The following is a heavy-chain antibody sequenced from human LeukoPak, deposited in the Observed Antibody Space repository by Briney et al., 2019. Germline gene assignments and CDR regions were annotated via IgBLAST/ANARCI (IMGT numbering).Heavy chain of an antibody. Sequence: GGSLRLSCAASGFTFRTYAMSWVRQAPGKGLKWVSTMSGSGASTNYADSVRGRFTISRDNSKNTLYLQMNSLRAEDTAIYYCARPSSGWYLFEYWGQGTLVTVSS. CDR3: ARPSSGWYLFEY. J-gene: IGHJ4*02. D-gene: IGHD6-19*01. CDR2: MSGSGAST. CDR1: GFTFRTYA. V-gene: IGHV3-23*01.